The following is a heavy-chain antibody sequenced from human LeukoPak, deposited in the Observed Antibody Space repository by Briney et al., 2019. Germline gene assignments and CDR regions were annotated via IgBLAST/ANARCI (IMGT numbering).Heavy chain of an antibody. CDR1: GFTFRSYG. J-gene: IGHJ4*02. Sequence: GGSLRLSCRFSGFTFRSYGMHWVRQAPGKGLEWVSIRSYDGSEKFYADSAKGRFTISRDNSKNTLFLQMNSLRGEDTAVYYCARIGGDEGDYWGQGTLVTVSS. V-gene: IGHV3-30*03. D-gene: IGHD4-17*01. CDR3: ARIGGDEGDY. CDR2: RSYDGSEK.